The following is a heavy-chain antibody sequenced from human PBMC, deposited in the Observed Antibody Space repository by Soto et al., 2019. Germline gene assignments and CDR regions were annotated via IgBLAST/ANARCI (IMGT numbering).Heavy chain of an antibody. V-gene: IGHV4-28*03. D-gene: IGHD3-10*02. J-gene: IGHJ4*02. CDR3: ARDHGREGATHFDY. CDR2: IYYSGTT. Sequence: SETLSLTCAVSGYSISSSNWWGWIRQPPGKGLEWIGYIYYSGTTYYNPSLKSRVTMSVDTSKNQFSLKLTSVTAVDTAVYYCARDHGREGATHFDYWGQGTLVTVSS. CDR1: GYSISSSNW.